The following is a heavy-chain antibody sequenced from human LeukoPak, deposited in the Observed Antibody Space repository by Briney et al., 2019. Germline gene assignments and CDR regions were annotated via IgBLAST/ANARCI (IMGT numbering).Heavy chain of an antibody. D-gene: IGHD3-9*01. CDR3: AREMTGYYIYYGMDV. J-gene: IGHJ6*02. CDR2: ISAYNGNT. V-gene: IGHV1-18*01. Sequence: GASVKVSCKASGYTFTSYGISWVRQAPGQGLEWMGWISAYNGNTNYAQKLQGRVTMTTDTSTSTAYMELRSLRSDDTAVYYCAREMTGYYIYYGMDVWGQGTTVTVSS. CDR1: GYTFTSYG.